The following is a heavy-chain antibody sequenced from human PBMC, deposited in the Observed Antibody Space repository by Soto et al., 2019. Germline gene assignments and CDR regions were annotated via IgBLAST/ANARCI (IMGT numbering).Heavy chain of an antibody. CDR1: GGSISSSSYY. J-gene: IGHJ6*04. V-gene: IGHV4-39*01. CDR2: IFYSGST. Sequence: SETLSLTCTVSGGSISSSSYYWGWIRQPPGKGLEWIGSIFYSGSTYYNPSLKSRVTISVDTSKNQFSLKLSSVTAADTAVYYCARHLTYCSAVCCYSDFPYYVMYVWGKGTTVTVSS. CDR3: ARHLTYCSAVCCYSDFPYYVMYV. D-gene: IGHD2-15*01.